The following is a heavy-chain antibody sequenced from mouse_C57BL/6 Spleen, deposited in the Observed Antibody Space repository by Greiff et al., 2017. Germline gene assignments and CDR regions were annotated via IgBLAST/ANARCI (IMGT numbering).Heavy chain of an antibody. D-gene: IGHD2-4*01. J-gene: IGHJ4*01. V-gene: IGHV1-82*01. CDR3: ARHDDDGYYAMDY. CDR2: IYPGDGDT. Sequence: QVQLQQSGPELVKPGASVKISCKASGYAFSSSWMNWVKKRPGKGLEWIGRIYPGDGDTNYNGKFKGKATLTADKSSSTASMQLSSLTSEDSAVYFCARHDDDGYYAMDYWGQGTSVTVSS. CDR1: GYAFSSSW.